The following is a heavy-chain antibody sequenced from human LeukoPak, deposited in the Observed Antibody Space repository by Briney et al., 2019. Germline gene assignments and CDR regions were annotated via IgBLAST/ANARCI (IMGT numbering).Heavy chain of an antibody. CDR3: ARDIGYMGFDY. J-gene: IGHJ4*02. V-gene: IGHV4-59*12. CDR2: IYYSGST. CDR1: GGSTSSYY. D-gene: IGHD2-2*02. Sequence: TPSETLSLTCTVSGGSTSSYYWSWIRQPPGKGLEWIGYIYYSGSTNYNPSLKSRVTISVDTSKNQFSLKLSSVTAADTAVYYCARDIGYMGFDYWGQGTLVTVSS.